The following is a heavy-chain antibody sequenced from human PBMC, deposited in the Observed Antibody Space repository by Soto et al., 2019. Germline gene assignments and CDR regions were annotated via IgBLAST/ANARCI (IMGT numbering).Heavy chain of an antibody. Sequence: PGGSLRLSCAASGFTFSSYAMHWVRQAPGKGLEWVAVISYDGSNKYYADSVKGRFTISRDNSKNTLYLQMNSLRAEDTAVYYCARAIPRRGIVVVVAAADELTLIDYWGQGTLVTVSS. D-gene: IGHD2-15*01. J-gene: IGHJ4*02. V-gene: IGHV3-30-3*01. CDR2: ISYDGSNK. CDR3: ARAIPRRGIVVVVAAADELTLIDY. CDR1: GFTFSSYA.